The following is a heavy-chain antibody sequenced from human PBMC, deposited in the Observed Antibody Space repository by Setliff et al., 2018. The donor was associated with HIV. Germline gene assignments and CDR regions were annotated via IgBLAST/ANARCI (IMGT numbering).Heavy chain of an antibody. V-gene: IGHV4-61*09. CDR1: GGSISSGSYY. CDR2: IHTTGTT. D-gene: IGHD3-10*01. J-gene: IGHJ5*02. CDR3: SRGTYYKGLDP. Sequence: PSETLSLTCTVSGGSISSGSYYWSWIRQPAGEGLEWIGQIHTTGTTNCNPSLESRLTISIDTSQNHFSLKLTSVTAADTALYFCSRGTYYKGLDPWGQGTLVTVSS.